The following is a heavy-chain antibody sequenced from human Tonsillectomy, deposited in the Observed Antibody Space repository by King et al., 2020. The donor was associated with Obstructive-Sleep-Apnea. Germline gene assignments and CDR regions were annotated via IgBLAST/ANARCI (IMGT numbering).Heavy chain of an antibody. CDR1: GYTFTGYY. V-gene: IGHV1-2*02. Sequence: QLVQSGAEVKKPGASVKVSCKASGYTFTGYYMHWVRQAPGQGLEWMGWINPNSGGTHYAQQSQGRVTMTRDTSISTAYMELSSLRSDDTAVYYCAREDSNAWSERGLDYWVQGTLVTVSS. D-gene: IGHD3-22*01. CDR3: AREDSNAWSERGLDY. J-gene: IGHJ4*02. CDR2: INPNSGGT.